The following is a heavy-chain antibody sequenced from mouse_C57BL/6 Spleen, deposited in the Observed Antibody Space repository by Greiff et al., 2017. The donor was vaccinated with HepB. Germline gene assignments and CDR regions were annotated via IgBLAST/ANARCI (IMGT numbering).Heavy chain of an antibody. CDR1: GYTFTDYN. Sequence: EVQVVESGPELVKPGASVKMSCKASGYTFTDYNMHWVKQSHGKSLEWIGYINPNNGGTSYNQKFKGKATLTVNKSSSTAYMELRSLTSEDSAVYYCARPGAPRREFAYWGQGTLVTVSA. V-gene: IGHV1-22*01. D-gene: IGHD3-1*01. CDR2: INPNNGGT. J-gene: IGHJ3*01. CDR3: ARPGAPRREFAY.